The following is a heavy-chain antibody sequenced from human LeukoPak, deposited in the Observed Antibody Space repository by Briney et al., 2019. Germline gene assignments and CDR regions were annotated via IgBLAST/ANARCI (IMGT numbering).Heavy chain of an antibody. CDR1: GDSVFSNSS. J-gene: IGHJ4*02. V-gene: IGHV6-1*01. Sequence: SQTLSLTCAISGDSVFSNSSWNWIRQSPSRGLEWLGRTYYRSKWYNDYVVSVKSRININPDTSKNQFSLQLNSVTPEDTAVYYCARDDSSGSVGYWGQGTLVTVSS. CDR3: ARDDSSGSVGY. D-gene: IGHD6-19*01. CDR2: TYYRSKWYN.